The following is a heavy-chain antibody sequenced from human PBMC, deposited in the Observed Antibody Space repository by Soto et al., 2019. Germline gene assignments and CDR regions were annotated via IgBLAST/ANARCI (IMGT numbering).Heavy chain of an antibody. CDR1: GYTFTSYY. CDR2: INPSGGST. CDR3: ARDEFYCSGGSCYSRSSGTIDY. D-gene: IGHD2-15*01. Sequence: ASVKVSCKASGYTFTSYYMHWVRQAPGQGLEWMGIINPSGGSTSYAQKFQGRVTMTRDTSTSTVYMELSSLRSEDTAVYYCARDEFYCSGGSCYSRSSGTIDYWGQGTLVTVSS. J-gene: IGHJ4*02. V-gene: IGHV1-46*01.